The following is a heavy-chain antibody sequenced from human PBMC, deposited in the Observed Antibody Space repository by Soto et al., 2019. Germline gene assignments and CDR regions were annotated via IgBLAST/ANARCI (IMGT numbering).Heavy chain of an antibody. D-gene: IGHD3-3*01. V-gene: IGHV2-5*02. Sequence: QITLNESGPTVVKPAETLTLTCTFSGFSLTTSGVGVGWIRQSPGKAPEWLALIYWDDDKRYSVPLKRRLTITKDTSKNLVALTMASVDPADTATYYCAYRILRTVFGLVTTTAIYFDFWGQGTPVVVSS. CDR3: AYRILRTVFGLVTTTAIYFDF. J-gene: IGHJ4*02. CDR1: GFSLTTSGVG. CDR2: IYWDDDK.